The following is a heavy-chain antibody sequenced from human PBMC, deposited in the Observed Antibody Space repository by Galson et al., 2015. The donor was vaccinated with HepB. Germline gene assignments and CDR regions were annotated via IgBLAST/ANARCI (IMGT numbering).Heavy chain of an antibody. CDR1: GGTFSSYA. CDR3: ARDVSPTITMIVVNGMDV. V-gene: IGHV1-69*04. Sequence: SVKVSCKASGGTFSSYAIGWVRQAPGQGLEWMGRIIPILGIANYAQKFQGRVTITAEKSTSTAYMELSSLRSEDTAVYYCARDVSPTITMIVVNGMDVWGQGTTVTVSS. CDR2: IIPILGIA. D-gene: IGHD3-22*01. J-gene: IGHJ6*02.